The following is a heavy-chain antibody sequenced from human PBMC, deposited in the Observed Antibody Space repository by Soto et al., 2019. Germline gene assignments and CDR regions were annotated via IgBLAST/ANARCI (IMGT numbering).Heavy chain of an antibody. CDR3: ARSVGTTTLTYLDY. J-gene: IGHJ4*02. D-gene: IGHD1-26*01. V-gene: IGHV1-69*13. Sequence: SVKVSCKASRDTFTSHGISWVRQVPAQGLEWMGGIIPMFGTSTQTDKFQGRLTISADESTSTVYIELSSLRSEDTAVYFCARSVGTTTLTYLDYWGQGTLVTVSS. CDR2: IIPMFGTS. CDR1: RDTFTSHG.